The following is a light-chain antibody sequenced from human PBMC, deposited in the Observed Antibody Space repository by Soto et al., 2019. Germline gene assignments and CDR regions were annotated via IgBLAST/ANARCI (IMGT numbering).Light chain of an antibody. CDR2: AAS. CDR3: QQSYSTLWT. CDR1: QSISSY. J-gene: IGKJ1*01. V-gene: IGKV1-39*01. Sequence: DLQMTRSPSSLSASVGDRVTITCRASQSISSYLNWYQQKPGKAPKLLIYAASSLQSGVPSRFSGSGSGTDFTLTISSLQPEDFATYYCQQSYSTLWTFGQGTKVEIK.